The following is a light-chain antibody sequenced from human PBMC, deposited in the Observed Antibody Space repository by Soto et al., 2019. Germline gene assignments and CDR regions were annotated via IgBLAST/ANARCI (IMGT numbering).Light chain of an antibody. CDR1: SSDVGGYNY. J-gene: IGLJ1*01. CDR3: SSYAGSNNRYV. Sequence: QSVLTQPPSASGSPGQSVTISCTGTSSDVGGYNYVSWYQQHPGKAPKLMIYEVSKRPSGVPDRFSGSKSGNTASLTVSGRQAEDEADYYCSSYAGSNNRYVFGTGTSSPS. V-gene: IGLV2-8*01. CDR2: EVS.